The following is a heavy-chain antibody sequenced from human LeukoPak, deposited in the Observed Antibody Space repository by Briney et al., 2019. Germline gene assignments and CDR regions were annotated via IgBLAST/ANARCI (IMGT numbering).Heavy chain of an antibody. CDR3: ARGPNKSDGGNSGSAWFDP. D-gene: IGHD4-23*01. V-gene: IGHV1-8*01. J-gene: IGHJ5*02. CDR1: GYTFTTYD. CDR2: MNPNSGNT. Sequence: RAPVKVSCKASGYTFTTYDINWVRQAPGQGLEWMGWMNPNSGNTGYAQKFQGRVTMTRNTSISTAYMELSSLRSEDTAVYYCARGPNKSDGGNSGSAWFDPWGQGTLVTVSS.